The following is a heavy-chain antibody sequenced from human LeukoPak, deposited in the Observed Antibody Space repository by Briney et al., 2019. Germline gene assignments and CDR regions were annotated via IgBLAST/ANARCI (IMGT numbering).Heavy chain of an antibody. CDR2: IYPGDSDT. V-gene: IGHV5-51*01. J-gene: IGHJ1*01. CDR3: ARCVSTSCYWRYFQH. CDR1: GYSFTSYW. D-gene: IGHD2-2*01. Sequence: GESLKISCKGSGYSFTSYWIGWVRQMPGKGLEWMGIIYPGDSDTRYSPSFQGQVTISADKSISTAYLQWSSLKASDTAMYYCARCVSTSCYWRYFQHWGQGTLVTVSS.